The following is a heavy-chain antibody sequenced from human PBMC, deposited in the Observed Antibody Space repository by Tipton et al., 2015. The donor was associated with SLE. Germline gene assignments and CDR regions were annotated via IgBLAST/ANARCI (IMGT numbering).Heavy chain of an antibody. CDR1: GGSFSGYY. Sequence: TLSLTCAVYGGSFSGYYWGWVRQPPGKGLAWIGEINHSGSTNYNPSLKSRVTISVDTSKNQFSLKLSSVTAADTAVYYCARTIEAAFDIWGQGTLVTVSS. V-gene: IGHV4-34*01. CDR3: ARTIEAAFDI. CDR2: INHSGST. J-gene: IGHJ3*02. D-gene: IGHD5-24*01.